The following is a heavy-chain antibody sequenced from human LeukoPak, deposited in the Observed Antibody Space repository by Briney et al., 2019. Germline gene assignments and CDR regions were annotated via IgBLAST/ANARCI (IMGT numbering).Heavy chain of an antibody. Sequence: PGGSLRLSCAASGFTFSDYYMSWIRQAPGKGLEWVSYISSSGSTIYYADSVKGRFTISRDNAKNSLYLQMNSLRAADTAVYYCARDSTMGGGNWFDPWGQGTLVTVSS. CDR1: GFTFSDYY. CDR2: ISSSGSTI. V-gene: IGHV3-11*01. CDR3: ARDSTMGGGNWFDP. D-gene: IGHD3-16*01. J-gene: IGHJ5*02.